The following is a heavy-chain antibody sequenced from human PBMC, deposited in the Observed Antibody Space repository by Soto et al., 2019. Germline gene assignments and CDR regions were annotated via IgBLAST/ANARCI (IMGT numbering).Heavy chain of an antibody. CDR1: GGTFSSYT. Sequence: QVQLVQSGAEVKKPGSSVKVSCKASGGTFSSYTISWVRQAPGQGLEWMGRIIPILGIANYAQKFQGRVTITADKSTSTAYMELSSLSSEDTAVYYFARDPLTTVTTGDYWGQGTRVTFSS. J-gene: IGHJ4*02. CDR3: ARDPLTTVTTGDY. CDR2: IIPILGIA. D-gene: IGHD4-17*01. V-gene: IGHV1-69*08.